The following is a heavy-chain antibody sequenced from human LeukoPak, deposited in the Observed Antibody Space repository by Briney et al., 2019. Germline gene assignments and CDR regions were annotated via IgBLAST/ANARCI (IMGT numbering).Heavy chain of an antibody. CDR2: IYYRGTT. J-gene: IGHJ4*02. D-gene: IGHD5-12*01. CDR1: GDSIDSYY. Sequence: SETLSLACTVSGDSIDSYYWSWIRQPPGQGLERIGYIYYRGTTSYNPFLKSRVTISVDTSKNQFSLKLNSVTAADTAVYYCARLPRYGGYDHFDYWGQGILVIVSS. V-gene: IGHV4-59*12. CDR3: ARLPRYGGYDHFDY.